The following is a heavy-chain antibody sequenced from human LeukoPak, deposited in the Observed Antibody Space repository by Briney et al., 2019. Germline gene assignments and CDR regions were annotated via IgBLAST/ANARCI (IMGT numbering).Heavy chain of an antibody. CDR3: ARARKLPSKQRYYYYYMDV. J-gene: IGHJ6*03. V-gene: IGHV1-8*01. CDR2: MNPNSGNT. D-gene: IGHD6-25*01. CDR1: GYTFTSYD. Sequence: ASVKVSCKASGYTFTSYDINWVRQATGQGLEWMGWMNPNSGNTGYAQKFQGRVTMTRNTSISTAYMELSSLRSEDTAVYYCARARKLPSKQRYYYYYMDVWGKGTTVTVSS.